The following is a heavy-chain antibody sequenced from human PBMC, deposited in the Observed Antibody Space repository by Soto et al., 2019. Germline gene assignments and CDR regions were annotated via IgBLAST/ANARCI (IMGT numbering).Heavy chain of an antibody. CDR2: INSDGSTV. CDR3: ARETGDHDSSGRDY. D-gene: IGHD6-25*01. CDR1: GFTFDDFS. V-gene: IGHV3-11*01. J-gene: IGHJ4*02. Sequence: QVQLVESGGCLAKPGGSLRLSCATSGFTFDDFSMTWIRQAPGKGLEWLSYINSDGSTVYDADFVKGRFTITRDNAKKSLYLQMNSLTSDDTALYYCARETGDHDSSGRDYWGQGTLDTVSS.